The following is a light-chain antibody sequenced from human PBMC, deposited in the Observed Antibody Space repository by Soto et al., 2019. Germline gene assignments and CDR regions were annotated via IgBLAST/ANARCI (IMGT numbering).Light chain of an antibody. CDR1: QDINKY. Sequence: DIQVTQSPSSLSASVGDRVTITCQASQDINKYLNWYQQKPGKATKLLVYDASNLPTGVPSRFSAGGSGTEYFVTISSLQPEDIATYYCQQYANLPITFGQGTRLEIK. CDR2: DAS. V-gene: IGKV1-33*01. J-gene: IGKJ5*01. CDR3: QQYANLPIT.